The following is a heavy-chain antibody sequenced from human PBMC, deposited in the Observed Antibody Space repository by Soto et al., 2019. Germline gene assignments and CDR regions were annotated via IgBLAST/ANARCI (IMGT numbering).Heavy chain of an antibody. Sequence: QITLKESGPTLVKPTQTLTLTCTFSGFSLSTSGVGVVWIRQPPGKALEWLGIIYWDDGKRYSPSLKSRLTITTDNYKNQVVRTSTNMDPLYTGTYYCAQNLVARTPWFDPWAQGPLLTASS. D-gene: IGHD6-19*01. CDR1: GFSLSTSGVG. CDR3: AQNLVARTPWFDP. CDR2: IYWDDGK. J-gene: IGHJ5*02. V-gene: IGHV2-5*02.